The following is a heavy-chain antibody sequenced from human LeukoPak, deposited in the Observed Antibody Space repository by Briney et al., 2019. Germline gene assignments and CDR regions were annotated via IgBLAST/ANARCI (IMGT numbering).Heavy chain of an antibody. CDR3: ASNLVGWFDY. CDR2: ISSSSSYI. Sequence: PGGSLRLSCAASGFTFSSYSMNWVRQAPGKGLEWVSSISSSSSYIYYADSVKGRFTISRDNAKNSLYLQMNSLRAEDTAVYYCASNLVGWFDYWGQGTLVTVSS. D-gene: IGHD2-15*01. J-gene: IGHJ4*02. CDR1: GFTFSSYS. V-gene: IGHV3-21*01.